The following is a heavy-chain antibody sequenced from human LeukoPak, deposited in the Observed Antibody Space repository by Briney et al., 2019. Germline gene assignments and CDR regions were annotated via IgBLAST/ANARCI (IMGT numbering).Heavy chain of an antibody. CDR3: ARGQWLPVFDF. Sequence: TTSETLSLTCSVSGGFNTHYYWGWIRNPPGKGRKWIGYIYHSGSTNYNPSLKSRVTISVDTSKNHFSLKLSSVTAADTAVYYCARGQWLPVFDFWGQGTLVTVSS. D-gene: IGHD3-22*01. CDR1: GGFNTHYY. V-gene: IGHV4-59*01. J-gene: IGHJ4*02. CDR2: IYHSGST.